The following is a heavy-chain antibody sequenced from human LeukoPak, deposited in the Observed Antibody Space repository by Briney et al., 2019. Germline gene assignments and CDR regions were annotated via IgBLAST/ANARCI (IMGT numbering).Heavy chain of an antibody. CDR3: ARVDDAGYSYGQNYHYYYMDV. V-gene: IGHV1-18*01. D-gene: IGHD5-18*01. J-gene: IGHJ6*03. Sequence: ASVKVSCKASGYTFTSYGISWVRQAPGQGLEWMGWISAYNGNTNYAQKLQGRVTMTTDTSTSTAYMELRSLRSDDTAVHYCARVDDAGYSYGQNYHYYYMDVWGKGTTVTVSS. CDR1: GYTFTSYG. CDR2: ISAYNGNT.